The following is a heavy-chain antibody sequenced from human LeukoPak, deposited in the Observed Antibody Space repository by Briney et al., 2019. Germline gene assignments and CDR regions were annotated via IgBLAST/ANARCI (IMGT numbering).Heavy chain of an antibody. CDR3: ARDRDSYGLVDY. J-gene: IGHJ4*02. V-gene: IGHV1-2*02. CDR2: INPNSGGT. D-gene: IGHD5-18*01. Sequence: ASVTVSFTASGYTFTVYYMHWVRQAPGQGLEWMGWINPNSGGTNYAQKFQGRVTMTRDTSISKAYMELSRLRSDDTAVYYCARDRDSYGLVDYWGQGTLVTVSS. CDR1: GYTFTVYY.